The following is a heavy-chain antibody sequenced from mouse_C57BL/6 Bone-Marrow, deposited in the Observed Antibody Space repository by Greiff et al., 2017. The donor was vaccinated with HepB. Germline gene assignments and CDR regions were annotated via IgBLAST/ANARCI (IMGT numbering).Heavy chain of an antibody. V-gene: IGHV1-9*01. CDR1: GYTFTGYW. CDR2: ILPGSGST. J-gene: IGHJ4*01. Sequence: VMLVESGAELMKPGASVKLSCKATGYTFTGYWIEWVKQRPGHGLEWIGEILPGSGSTNYNEKFKGKATFTADTSSNTAYMQLSSLTTEDSAIYDCARRSIYYYGSRLYYYAMDYWGQGTSVTVSS. CDR3: ARRSIYYYGSRLYYYAMDY. D-gene: IGHD1-1*01.